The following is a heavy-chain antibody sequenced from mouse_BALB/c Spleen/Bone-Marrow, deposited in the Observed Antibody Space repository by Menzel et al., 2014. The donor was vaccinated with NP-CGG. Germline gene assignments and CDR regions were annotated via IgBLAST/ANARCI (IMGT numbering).Heavy chain of an antibody. V-gene: IGHV2-9*02. J-gene: IGHJ3*01. CDR1: EFSLTSYG. CDR2: IWAGGST. Sequence: VKLMESGPGLVAPSQSLSITCTVSEFSLTSYGIHWVRQPPGKGLEWLGVIWAGGSTNFNSALMSRLSISKDNSKSQVFLKMNSLQTDDTAIYYCARGYYGYACFAYWGQGTLVTVSA. D-gene: IGHD2-2*01. CDR3: ARGYYGYACFAY.